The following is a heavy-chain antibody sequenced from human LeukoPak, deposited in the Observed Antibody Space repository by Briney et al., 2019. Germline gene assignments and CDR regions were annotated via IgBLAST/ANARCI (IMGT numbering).Heavy chain of an antibody. CDR2: IFSGSGYT. V-gene: IGHV3-21*01. CDR1: GFTFRIYT. Sequence: GGSLRLSCEASGFTFRIYTMTRLRAAPGEGLEWVSSIFSGSGYTYYSASVKGRFTVSRDNAKNSLFLQMNSLRGEDTAIYYCARDQGDSSPYYDDASDVWGQGTMVTVSS. J-gene: IGHJ3*01. CDR3: ARDQGDSSPYYDDASDV. D-gene: IGHD3-22*01.